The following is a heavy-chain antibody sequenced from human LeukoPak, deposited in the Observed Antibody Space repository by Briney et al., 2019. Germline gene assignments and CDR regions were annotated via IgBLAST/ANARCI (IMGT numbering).Heavy chain of an antibody. CDR3: AADFHLFTIRPPDAFDF. D-gene: IGHD3-10*01. Sequence: ASVKVSCKASGFTFTSYAMQWVRQARGQRLDWIGGIVVGSGNSNYAHKFQERVTITRDMSTSTAYMELSSLRSEDTAVYYCAADFHLFTIRPPDAFDFWGQGTMVTVSS. CDR1: GFTFTSYA. CDR2: IVVGSGNS. V-gene: IGHV1-58*02. J-gene: IGHJ3*01.